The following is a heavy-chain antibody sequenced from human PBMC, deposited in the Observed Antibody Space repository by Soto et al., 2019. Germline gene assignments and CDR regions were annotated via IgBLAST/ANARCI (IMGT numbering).Heavy chain of an antibody. V-gene: IGHV3-66*01. CDR1: GFTVSSNY. Sequence: GGSLRLSCAASGFTVSSNYMSWVRQAPGKGLEWVSVIYSGGSTYYADSVKGRFTISRDNSKNTLYLQMNSLRAEDTAVYYCAREDCSSTSCYGYYYYMDVWGKGTTVTVSS. D-gene: IGHD2-2*01. CDR2: IYSGGST. J-gene: IGHJ6*03. CDR3: AREDCSSTSCYGYYYYMDV.